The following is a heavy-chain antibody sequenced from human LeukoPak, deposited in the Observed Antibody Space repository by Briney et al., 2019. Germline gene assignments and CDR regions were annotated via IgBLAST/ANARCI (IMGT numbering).Heavy chain of an antibody. CDR3: ARSRTSGSYKPTDWFDP. J-gene: IGHJ5*02. CDR1: GYTLTELS. CDR2: INPSGGST. V-gene: IGHV1-46*01. Sequence: ASVKVSCKVSGYTLTELSMHWVRQAPGQGLEWMGIINPSGGSTSYAQKFQGRVTMTRDTSTSTVYMELSSLRSEDTAVYYCARSRTSGSYKPTDWFDPWGQGTLVTVSS. D-gene: IGHD1-26*01.